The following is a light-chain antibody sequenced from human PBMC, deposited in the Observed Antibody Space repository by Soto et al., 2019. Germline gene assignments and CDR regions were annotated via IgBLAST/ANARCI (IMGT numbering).Light chain of an antibody. CDR2: DAF. CDR1: QSISGW. V-gene: IGKV1-5*01. Sequence: DIQMTQSPSTLSASVGDRVIITCRASQSISGWLAWYQQKPGIAPKLLIYDAFSLESGVPSRFSGSGSGTEFTLTISSLQPDDFATYYCQHYNSYSNTFGQGTKVDI. CDR3: QHYNSYSNT. J-gene: IGKJ2*01.